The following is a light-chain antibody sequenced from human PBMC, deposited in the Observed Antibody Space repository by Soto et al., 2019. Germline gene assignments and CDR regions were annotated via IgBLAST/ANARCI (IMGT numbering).Light chain of an antibody. CDR1: QGITSY. CDR3: QQYYDYPRT. Sequence: IQLTQSPSSLSASVGDSVTITCRASQGITSYLAWYQQKPGEVPKLLIHGASTLQSGVPSRFSGSGSGTDFTLTISSLQPEDSETYYCQQYYDYPRTFGQGTKVDIX. J-gene: IGKJ1*01. V-gene: IGKV1-9*01. CDR2: GAS.